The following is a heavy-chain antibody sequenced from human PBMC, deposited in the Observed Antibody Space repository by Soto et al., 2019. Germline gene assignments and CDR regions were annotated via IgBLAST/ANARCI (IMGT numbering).Heavy chain of an antibody. CDR2: IFSDDEK. Sequence: VSGPTLVNPTETLTLTCTVSGFSLSNPRMGVSWIRQPPGKALEWLAHIFSDDEKSYSTSLKSRLIISKDTSKSQVVLTMTNMDPVDTATFYCERIMRDAVGVPDAIYYFDTWGQGTQVTVSS. CDR3: ERIMRDAVGVPDAIYYFDT. CDR1: GFSLSNPRMG. J-gene: IGHJ5*02. V-gene: IGHV2-26*01. D-gene: IGHD2-2*02.